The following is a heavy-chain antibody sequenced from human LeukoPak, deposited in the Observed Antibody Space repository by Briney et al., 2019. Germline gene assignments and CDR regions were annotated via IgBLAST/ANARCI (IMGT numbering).Heavy chain of an antibody. CDR2: IWNDGSDE. Sequence: GRSLRLSCAASEFIFSRYAMHWVRQTPGKGLEWVAAIWNDGSDENYADSVKGRFTISSDNSKNTLYLQMNSLRAEDTAVYYCTFEIGRSQGAFDIWGQGTMITVSS. V-gene: IGHV3-33*01. D-gene: IGHD1-26*01. J-gene: IGHJ3*02. CDR3: TFEIGRSQGAFDI. CDR1: EFIFSRYA.